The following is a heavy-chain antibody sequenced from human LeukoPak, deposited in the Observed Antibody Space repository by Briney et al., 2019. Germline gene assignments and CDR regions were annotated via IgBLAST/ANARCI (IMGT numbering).Heavy chain of an antibody. CDR2: IYYSGST. CDR3: ARHEVHYDILTGYYSNWFDP. D-gene: IGHD3-9*01. V-gene: IGHV4-39*01. CDR1: GGSISSSTYF. J-gene: IGHJ5*02. Sequence: PSETLSLTCTVSGGSISSSTYFWGWIRQPPGKGLEWIGTIYYSGSTYYNPSLKSRVTISVDTSKNQFSLKLSSVTAADTAVYYCARHEVHYDILTGYYSNWFDPWGQGTLVTVSS.